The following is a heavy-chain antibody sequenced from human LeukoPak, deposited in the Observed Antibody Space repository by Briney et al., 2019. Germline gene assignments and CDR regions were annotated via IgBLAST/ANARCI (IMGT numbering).Heavy chain of an antibody. CDR2: IYSSGST. CDR1: GGSISSSSYY. J-gene: IGHJ2*01. Sequence: PSETLSLTCTVSGGSISSSSYYWGWIRQPPGKGLEWIGYIYSSGSTNYNPSLKSRVTISVDTSKNQFSLKLSSVTAADTAVYYCATTAVSPTQWYFDLWGRGTLVTVSS. V-gene: IGHV4-61*05. CDR3: ATTAVSPTQWYFDL. D-gene: IGHD6-19*01.